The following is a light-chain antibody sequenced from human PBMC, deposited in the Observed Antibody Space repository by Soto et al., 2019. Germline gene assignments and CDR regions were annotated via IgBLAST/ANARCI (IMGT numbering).Light chain of an antibody. J-gene: IGKJ5*01. CDR3: QQRNYWPRIT. V-gene: IGKV3-11*01. CDR1: QSVSSY. Sequence: EIVLTQSPATLSLSPGERATLSCRASQSVSSYFFWYQQKPGQAPRLLIYDATNRATGIPARFSGSGSGTDFTLTSSSLEPEDFAVYYCQQRNYWPRITFGQGTRLEIK. CDR2: DAT.